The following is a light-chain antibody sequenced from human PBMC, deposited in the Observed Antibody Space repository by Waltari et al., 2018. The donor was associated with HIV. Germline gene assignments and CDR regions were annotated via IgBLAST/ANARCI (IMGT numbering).Light chain of an antibody. Sequence: QSVLTQPPSVSGAPGQRVTISCAGSTSNVGTIYILNWYQQLPGMALKLLISGDATRPSGVPDRFSASKPGTSGSLTITVLQPEDEADYYCQTFDITLGGFYGFGTGTKVTVL. V-gene: IGLV1-40*01. CDR3: QTFDITLGGFYG. CDR2: GDA. CDR1: TSNVGTIYI. J-gene: IGLJ1*01.